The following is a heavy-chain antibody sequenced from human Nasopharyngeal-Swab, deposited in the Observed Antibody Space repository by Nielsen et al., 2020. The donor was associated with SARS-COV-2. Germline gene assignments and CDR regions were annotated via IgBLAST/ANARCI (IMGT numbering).Heavy chain of an antibody. CDR2: IIPIFGTA. Sequence: SVKVSCKASGGTFSSYAISWVRQAPGQGLEWMGGIIPIFGTANYAQKFQGRVTITADKSTSTAYMELSSLRSEDTAVYYCVSGHLVVVVAATNYYYGMDVWGQGTTVTVSS. CDR1: GGTFSSYA. J-gene: IGHJ6*02. CDR3: VSGHLVVVVAATNYYYGMDV. D-gene: IGHD2-15*01. V-gene: IGHV1-69*06.